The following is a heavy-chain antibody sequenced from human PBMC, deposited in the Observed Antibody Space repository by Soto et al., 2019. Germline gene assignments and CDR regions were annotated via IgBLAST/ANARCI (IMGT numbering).Heavy chain of an antibody. D-gene: IGHD2-8*01. CDR1: GVTFSSYA. CDR2: IIPIFGTA. CDR3: ARDRYCTNGVCYTDNWFDP. Sequence: SVKVSCKASGVTFSSYAISWVRQAPGQGLEWMGGIIPIFGTANYAQKFQGRVTITADESTSTAYMELSSLRSEDTAVYYCARDRYCTNGVCYTDNWFDPWGQGTLVTVSS. J-gene: IGHJ5*02. V-gene: IGHV1-69*13.